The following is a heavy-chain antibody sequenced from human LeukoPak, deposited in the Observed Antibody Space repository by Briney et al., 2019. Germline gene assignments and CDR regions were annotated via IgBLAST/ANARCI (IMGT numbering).Heavy chain of an antibody. Sequence: PGGSLRLSCAASGFTVSNNYMSWVRQAPGKGLEWVSVIYSGGSTYFADSVRGRFTISRDYSKNTLYLQMNSLRAEDTAVYYCARDSDSSALPGAFDIWGQGTMVTVSS. V-gene: IGHV3-53*01. D-gene: IGHD6-6*01. CDR1: GFTVSNNY. J-gene: IGHJ3*02. CDR2: IYSGGST. CDR3: ARDSDSSALPGAFDI.